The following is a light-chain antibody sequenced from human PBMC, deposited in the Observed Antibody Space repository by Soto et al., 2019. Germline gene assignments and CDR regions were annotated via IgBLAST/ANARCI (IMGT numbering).Light chain of an antibody. Sequence: QSVLTQPASVSGSPGQSITISCTGTSSDVGGYNYISWYQQHPGKAPKLMIYAATDRPSGVSSRFSGSKSGNTASLTISGLQAEDEADYYCSSYTSSSTLFGTGTKVTVL. CDR3: SSYTSSSTL. CDR1: SSDVGGYNY. J-gene: IGLJ1*01. V-gene: IGLV2-14*01. CDR2: AAT.